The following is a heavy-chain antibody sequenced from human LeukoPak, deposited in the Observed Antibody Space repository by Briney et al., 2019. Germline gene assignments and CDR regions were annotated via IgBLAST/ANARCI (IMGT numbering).Heavy chain of an antibody. D-gene: IGHD5-12*01. CDR1: GFTFSSYE. CDR3: VRGRYSANDYGGDY. J-gene: IGHJ4*02. V-gene: IGHV3-48*03. CDR2: ISSSGGSI. Sequence: GGSLRLSCAASGFTFSSYEMNWVRQAPGKGLEWISYISSSGGSIHYADSVEGRFTISRDNAKNALLLQMNSLRAEDTAVYYCVRGRYSANDYGGDYWGQGTLVTVSS.